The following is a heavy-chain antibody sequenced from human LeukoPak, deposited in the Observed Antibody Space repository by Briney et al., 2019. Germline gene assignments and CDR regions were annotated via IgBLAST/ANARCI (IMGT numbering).Heavy chain of an antibody. Sequence: VASVKISCKASGGTFSSYAISWVRQAPGQGLEWMGGIIPIFGTANYAQKFQGRVTITADESTSTAYMELSSLRSEGTAVYYCARDPTLHCSGGSCYSGFDYWGQGTLVTVSS. CDR3: ARDPTLHCSGGSCYSGFDY. CDR2: IIPIFGTA. V-gene: IGHV1-69*13. J-gene: IGHJ4*02. D-gene: IGHD2-15*01. CDR1: GGTFSSYA.